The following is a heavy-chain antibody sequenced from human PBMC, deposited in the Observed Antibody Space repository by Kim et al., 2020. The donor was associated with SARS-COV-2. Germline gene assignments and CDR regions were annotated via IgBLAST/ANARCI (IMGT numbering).Heavy chain of an antibody. V-gene: IGHV3-74*01. CDR1: GFTFSTYW. Sequence: GGSLRLSCAASGFTFSTYWMHWVRQAPGKGLSCVSRIDPDGNTADCAASVKGRFTISRDNAKNTLYLQMNSVRAEDTAVYYCVRGSNAWRGVDYWGQGTLVTVSS. CDR2: IDPDGNTA. D-gene: IGHD3-3*01. CDR3: VRGSNAWRGVDY. J-gene: IGHJ4*02.